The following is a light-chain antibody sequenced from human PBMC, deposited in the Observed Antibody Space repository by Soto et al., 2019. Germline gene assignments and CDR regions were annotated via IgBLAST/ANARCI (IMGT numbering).Light chain of an antibody. J-gene: IGKJ1*01. Sequence: DIQMTQSPSTLSASVGDRVTITCRASHSISSELAWYQQKLGKAPKLLIYQASTLETGVPSRFSGSGSGTEXTXTITSLQPDDFATYYCQQFITYPWTFGQGTKVEIK. CDR1: HSISSE. V-gene: IGKV1-5*03. CDR3: QQFITYPWT. CDR2: QAS.